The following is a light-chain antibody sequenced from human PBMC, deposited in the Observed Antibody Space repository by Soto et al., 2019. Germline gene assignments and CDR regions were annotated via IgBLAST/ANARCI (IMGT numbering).Light chain of an antibody. CDR1: QGISNY. J-gene: IGKJ3*01. CDR2: AAS. Sequence: DIQMTQSPSSLSASVGDRVTITCRASQGISNYLAWYQQKPGKVPKLLIYAASTLQSGVPSRFSGSGSGTDFPLTISSLQPEDVATYYCQKYNSALSFTFGPGTKVDIK. CDR3: QKYNSALSFT. V-gene: IGKV1-27*01.